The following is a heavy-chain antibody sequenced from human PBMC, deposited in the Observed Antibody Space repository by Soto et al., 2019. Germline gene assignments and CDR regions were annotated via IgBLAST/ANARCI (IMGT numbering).Heavy chain of an antibody. CDR1: GYSFTSYW. CDR3: AIIHYDSSGSYRPIAFDF. Sequence: EVQLVQSGAEVKKPGESLRISCKGSGYSFTSYWISWVRQMPGKGLEWMGRIDPSDSFSNYNPSFQGHVTISADKSITTAYLQWSSLKASDTAMYYCAIIHYDSSGSYRPIAFDFWGQGTMVTVSS. CDR2: IDPSDSFS. D-gene: IGHD3-22*01. V-gene: IGHV5-10-1*03. J-gene: IGHJ3*01.